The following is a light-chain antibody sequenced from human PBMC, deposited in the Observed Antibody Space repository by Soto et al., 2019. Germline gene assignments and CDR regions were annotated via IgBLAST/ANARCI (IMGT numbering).Light chain of an antibody. CDR1: SSDVGSYTL. CDR2: EVS. Sequence: QSAPTQPASVSGSPGQSITISCTGTSSDVGSYTLVSWYQQHPGKAPKFIIFEVSQRPSGVSNRFSGSKSGNTASLTISGLQAEDEADYCCCSYAGSLTYVFGSGTKLTVL. CDR3: CSYAGSLTYV. V-gene: IGLV2-23*02. J-gene: IGLJ1*01.